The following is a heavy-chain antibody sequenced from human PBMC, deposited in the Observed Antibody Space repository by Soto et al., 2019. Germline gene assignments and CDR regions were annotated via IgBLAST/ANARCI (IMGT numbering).Heavy chain of an antibody. Sequence: ESGPTPVNPQQTLTLTFTCSWFSVRTSGGGVGWIRQPPGKALEWLAFIYWDDDKRYSPFLQSRLTITKDTSRNQVVVTMTDMDPVDTATYYCARKDSESNYYFNYWGQGTLVTVSS. CDR3: ARKDSESNYYFNY. CDR2: IYWDDDK. D-gene: IGHD4-4*01. CDR1: WFSVRTSGGG. V-gene: IGHV2-5*02. J-gene: IGHJ4*02.